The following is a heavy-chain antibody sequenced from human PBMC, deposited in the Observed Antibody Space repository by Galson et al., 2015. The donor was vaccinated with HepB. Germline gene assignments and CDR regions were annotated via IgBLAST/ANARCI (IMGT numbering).Heavy chain of an antibody. D-gene: IGHD3-22*01. CDR2: IYYSGAT. Sequence: QVQLQESGPGLVKPSDTLSLTCTVSGGSISSSYWTWIRQSPGKGLEWIGDIYYSGATNYNPSLKSRVTISVGTSKTQFSLELSSVTAADTAVYYCATTTNYYDAYARGYYGMDVWGQGTTVTVSS. J-gene: IGHJ6*02. CDR1: GGSISSSY. CDR3: ATTTNYYDAYARGYYGMDV. V-gene: IGHV4-59*07.